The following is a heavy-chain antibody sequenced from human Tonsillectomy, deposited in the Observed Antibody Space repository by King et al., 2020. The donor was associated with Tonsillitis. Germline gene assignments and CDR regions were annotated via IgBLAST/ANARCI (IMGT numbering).Heavy chain of an antibody. Sequence: QLVQSGAEVKKPGSSVKVSCRASGGTFSNYAISWVRQAPGQGLEWMGGIIPVFPTANYAQKFQGRVTITADESTSTAYMALSSLRSEDTAVYYCARVGFYCSSTSCPLDFWGQGTLVTVSS. CDR2: IIPVFPTA. CDR3: ARVGFYCSSTSCPLDF. J-gene: IGHJ4*02. D-gene: IGHD2-2*01. V-gene: IGHV1-69*12. CDR1: GGTFSNYA.